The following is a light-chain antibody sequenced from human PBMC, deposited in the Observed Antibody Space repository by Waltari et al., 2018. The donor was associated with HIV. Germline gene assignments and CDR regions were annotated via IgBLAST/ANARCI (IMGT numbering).Light chain of an antibody. CDR1: QSLLSSSNNKHY. V-gene: IGKV4-1*01. Sequence: DIVMTQSPDSLAVSLGERATINCKFSQSLLSSSNNKHYVAWYQQKPGQPPKLRIHWASTRESGVPDRFSGSGSATDVTLTINSPPAKDEAVYYSQQFYRTPLTFGPGTKVAI. CDR2: WAS. J-gene: IGKJ1*01. CDR3: QQFYRTPLT.